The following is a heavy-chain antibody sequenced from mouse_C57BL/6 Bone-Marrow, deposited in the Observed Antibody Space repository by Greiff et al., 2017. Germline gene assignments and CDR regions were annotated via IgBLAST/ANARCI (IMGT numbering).Heavy chain of an antibody. CDR2: IHPSDSDT. CDR1: GYTFTSYW. V-gene: IGHV1-74*01. J-gene: IGHJ4*01. Sequence: VQLQQPGAELVKPGASVKVSCKASGYTFTSYWMHWVKQRPGQGLEWIGRIHPSDSDTNYNQKFKGKATLTVDKSSSTAYMQLSSLTSEDSAVYYCASLYDYDDGYYAMDYWGQGTSVTVSS. D-gene: IGHD2-4*01. CDR3: ASLYDYDDGYYAMDY.